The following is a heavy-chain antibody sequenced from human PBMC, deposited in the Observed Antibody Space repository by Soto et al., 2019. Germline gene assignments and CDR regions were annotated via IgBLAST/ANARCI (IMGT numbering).Heavy chain of an antibody. CDR1: GFTFSSYW. CDR3: ARDPNDSSGYYYDDAFDI. D-gene: IGHD3-22*01. V-gene: IGHV3-7*05. CDR2: IKQDGSEK. J-gene: IGHJ3*02. Sequence: EVQLVESGGGLVQPGGSLRLSCAASGFTFSSYWMSWVRQAPGKGLEWVANIKQDGSEKYYVDSVKGRFTISRDNAKNSLYLQMNRLRAEDTAVYYCARDPNDSSGYYYDDAFDIWGQGTMVTVSS.